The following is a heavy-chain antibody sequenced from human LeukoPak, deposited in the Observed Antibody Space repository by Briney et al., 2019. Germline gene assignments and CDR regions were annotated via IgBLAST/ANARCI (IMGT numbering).Heavy chain of an antibody. D-gene: IGHD1-7*01. J-gene: IGHJ3*02. CDR1: GFTVMSNY. CDR2: IYSGGNT. V-gene: IGHV3-66*04. Sequence: GGSLRLSCAASGFTVMSNYMSWVRQAPGKGLEWVSFIYSGGNTYYADSVKGRFTISRDDSQNTLYLQMNSLRAEDTAVYYCGRHIYPWKYADGFGIWGQGTMVTVSS. CDR3: GRHIYPWKYADGFGI.